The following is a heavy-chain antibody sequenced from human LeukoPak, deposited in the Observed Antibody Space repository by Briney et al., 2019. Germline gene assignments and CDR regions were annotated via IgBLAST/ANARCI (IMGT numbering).Heavy chain of an antibody. Sequence: GGSLRLSCAASGITFSSYAMSWVRQAPGKGLEWVSVISDTGGSTHYTDTVKGRFTISRDNSKNTLYLQMNSLRAEDTAVYYCASSLRFLECFISWGQGTLVTVSS. D-gene: IGHD3-3*01. V-gene: IGHV3-23*01. CDR3: ASSLRFLECFIS. J-gene: IGHJ5*02. CDR1: GITFSSYA. CDR2: ISDTGGST.